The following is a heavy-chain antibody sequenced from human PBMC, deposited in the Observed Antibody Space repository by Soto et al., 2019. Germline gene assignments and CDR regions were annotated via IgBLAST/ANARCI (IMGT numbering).Heavy chain of an antibody. J-gene: IGHJ4*02. D-gene: IGHD4-17*01. V-gene: IGHV3-33*01. CDR1: GFSFSSFT. CDR3: ASDFGDYNFDY. Sequence: GGSLRLSCAASGFSFSSFTLHWVRQAPGKGLEWVAAIWYDGSNKYYADSVKGRFTISRDNSKNTLYLQMNSLRAEDTAVYFCASDFGDYNFDYWGQETLVTVSS. CDR2: IWYDGSNK.